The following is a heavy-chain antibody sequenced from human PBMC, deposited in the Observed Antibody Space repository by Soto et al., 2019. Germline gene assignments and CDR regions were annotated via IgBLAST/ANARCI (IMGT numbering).Heavy chain of an antibody. Sequence: QVQLQESGPGLVKPSQTLSLTYTVSGGSISSGGYYWSWIRQHPGKGLEWIEYIYYSGSTYYNPSLKSRVTISVDTSKNKFSLKLSSVTAADTAVYYCARLFFPRHSSGYYYSVGYSFDYCGQGTLVTVSS. CDR1: GGSISSGGYY. D-gene: IGHD3-22*01. CDR3: ARLFFPRHSSGYYYSVGYSFDY. J-gene: IGHJ4*02. V-gene: IGHV4-31*03. CDR2: IYYSGST.